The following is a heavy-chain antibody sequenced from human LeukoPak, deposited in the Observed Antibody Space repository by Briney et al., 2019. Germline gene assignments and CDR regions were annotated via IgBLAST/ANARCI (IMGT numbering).Heavy chain of an antibody. V-gene: IGHV1-18*01. J-gene: IGHJ6*03. D-gene: IGHD1-26*01. CDR2: ISAYNGNT. CDR1: GYTFTSYG. Sequence: ASVKVSCKASGYTFTSYGISWVRQAPGQGLEWMGWISAYNGNTNYAQKLQGRVTITADKSTSTAYMELSSLRSEDTAVYYCARGEEPPSYYYYYMDVWGKGTTVTVSS. CDR3: ARGEEPPSYYYYYMDV.